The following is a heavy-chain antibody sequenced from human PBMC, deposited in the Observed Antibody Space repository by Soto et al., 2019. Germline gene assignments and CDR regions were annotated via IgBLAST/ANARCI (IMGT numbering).Heavy chain of an antibody. Sequence: QVQLQESGPGLVKPSETLSLTCTVSGASISSYYWSWIRQPPGKGLEWIGNIYYSGSTNYNPSLKSRVTISVDTSKNLFSLKLSSVPAADTAVYYCARQFCGGDCPRWYFDLWGRGTLVTVSS. V-gene: IGHV4-59*08. J-gene: IGHJ2*01. D-gene: IGHD2-21*01. CDR2: IYYSGST. CDR3: ARQFCGGDCPRWYFDL. CDR1: GASISSYY.